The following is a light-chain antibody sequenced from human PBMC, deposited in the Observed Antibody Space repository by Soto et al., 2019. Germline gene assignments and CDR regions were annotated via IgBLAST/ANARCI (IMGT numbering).Light chain of an antibody. CDR2: KAS. CDR3: QHYNSYPFT. CDR1: QSISSW. V-gene: IGKV1-5*03. J-gene: IGKJ3*01. Sequence: DIQMTQSPSTLSASVGERVTITCRASQSISSWLAWYQQKPGKAPKLLIYKASSFESGVPSRFSGSGSGTEFTLTISSLQADDFATYYCQHYNSYPFTFGPGTKVDVK.